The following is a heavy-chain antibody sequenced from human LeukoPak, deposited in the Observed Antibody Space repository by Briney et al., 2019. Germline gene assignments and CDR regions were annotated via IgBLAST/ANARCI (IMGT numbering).Heavy chain of an antibody. V-gene: IGHV3-30*18. Sequence: GGSLRLSCGASGFSFSTFAMHWVRQTPDKGLEWVAVISSDGSKEIYADSVKGRFTISRDNSKNALYLRMNNLTPEDTAVYYCAKGLYTSSWYGNWFDPWGQGTLVTVSS. CDR2: ISSDGSKE. D-gene: IGHD2-15*01. CDR1: GFSFSTFA. J-gene: IGHJ5*02. CDR3: AKGLYTSSWYGNWFDP.